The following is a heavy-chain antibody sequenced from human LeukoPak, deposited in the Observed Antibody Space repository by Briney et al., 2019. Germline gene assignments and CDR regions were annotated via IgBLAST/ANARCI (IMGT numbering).Heavy chain of an antibody. CDR3: ARGADLYYYYGMDV. V-gene: IGHV3-21*01. CDR1: GFTFSSYS. Sequence: GGSLRLSCAASGFTFSSYSMNWVRQAPGKGLEWVSSISSSSSYIYYADSVKGRFTISRDNAKNSLYLQMNSLRAEDTAVYYCARGADLYYYYGMDVWGQGTTVTVSS. J-gene: IGHJ6*02. CDR2: ISSSSSYI.